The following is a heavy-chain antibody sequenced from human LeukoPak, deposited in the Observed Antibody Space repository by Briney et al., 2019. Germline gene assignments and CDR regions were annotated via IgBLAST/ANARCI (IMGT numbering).Heavy chain of an antibody. CDR1: GGTFSSYA. J-gene: IGHJ5*02. V-gene: IGHV7-4-1*02. Sequence: GASVKVSCKASGGTFSSYAISWVRQAPGQGLEWMGWINTNTGNPTCAQGFTGRFVFSLDTSVSTAYLQISSLKAEDTAVYYCARDGSGGYCSGGSCYGPWFDPWGQGTLVTVSS. CDR2: INTNTGNP. D-gene: IGHD2-15*01. CDR3: ARDGSGGYCSGGSCYGPWFDP.